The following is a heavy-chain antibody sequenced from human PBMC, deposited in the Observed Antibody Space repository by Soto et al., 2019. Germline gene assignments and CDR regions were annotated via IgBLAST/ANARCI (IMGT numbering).Heavy chain of an antibody. CDR1: GYTFTSYA. CDR2: INAGNGNT. CDR3: AREGYCSGGSCLDAFDI. D-gene: IGHD2-15*01. Sequence: GASVKVSCKASGYTFTSYAMHWVRQAPGQRLEWMGWINAGNGNTKYSQKFQGRVTITRDTSASTAYMELSSLRSEDTAVYYCAREGYCSGGSCLDAFDIWGQGTMVTVSS. V-gene: IGHV1-3*01. J-gene: IGHJ3*02.